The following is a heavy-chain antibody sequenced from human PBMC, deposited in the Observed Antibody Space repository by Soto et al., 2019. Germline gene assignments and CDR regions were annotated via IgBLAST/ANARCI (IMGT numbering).Heavy chain of an antibody. CDR2: MNPNSGNT. V-gene: IGHV1-8*01. CDR3: ARDRRYSYGSLLTHYYYYGMDV. Sequence: ASVKVSCKASGYTFTSYDINWVRQATGRGLEWMGWMNPNSGNTGYAQKFQGRVTMTRNTSISTAYMELSSLRSEDTAVYYCARDRRYSYGSLLTHYYYYGMDVWGQGTKVTVSS. CDR1: GYTFTSYD. D-gene: IGHD5-18*01. J-gene: IGHJ6*02.